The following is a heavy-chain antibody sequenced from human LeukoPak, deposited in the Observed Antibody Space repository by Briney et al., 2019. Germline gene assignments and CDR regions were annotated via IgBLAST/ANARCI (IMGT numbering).Heavy chain of an antibody. CDR2: IWYDGTTK. Sequence: GRPLRLSCAASGFTFSSYGMHWVRQAPGKGLAWVAAIWYDGTTKYYADSVKGRFTISRDNSKNTLSLQMNSLRAEDTAVYYCAKGAGYSAYNYHYYYLDVWGKGTTVTVSS. CDR1: GFTFSSYG. CDR3: AKGAGYSAYNYHYYYLDV. V-gene: IGHV3-33*06. J-gene: IGHJ6*03. D-gene: IGHD5-12*01.